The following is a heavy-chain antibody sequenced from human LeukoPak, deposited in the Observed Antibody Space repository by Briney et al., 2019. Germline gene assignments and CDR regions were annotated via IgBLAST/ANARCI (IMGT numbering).Heavy chain of an antibody. CDR1: GFTFSSCA. Sequence: PGRSLRLSCAASGFTFSSCAMHWVRQAPGKGLEWVAVISYDGSNKYYADSVKGRFTISRDNSKNTLYLQMNSLRAEDTAVYYCARDIVPAAVDHFDYWGQGTLVTVSS. V-gene: IGHV3-30*04. CDR2: ISYDGSNK. D-gene: IGHD2-2*01. CDR3: ARDIVPAAVDHFDY. J-gene: IGHJ4*02.